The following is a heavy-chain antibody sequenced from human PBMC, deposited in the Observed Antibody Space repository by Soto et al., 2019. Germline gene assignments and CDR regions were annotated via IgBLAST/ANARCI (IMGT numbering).Heavy chain of an antibody. Sequence: SETLSLTCTVSGGSISSYYWSWIRQPPGKGLEWIGYIYYSGSTNYNPSLKSRVTISVDTSKNQFSLKLSSVTAADTAVYYCARSITMVRGVMGFDPWGQGTLVTVSS. J-gene: IGHJ5*02. V-gene: IGHV4-59*01. D-gene: IGHD3-10*01. CDR3: ARSITMVRGVMGFDP. CDR1: GGSISSYY. CDR2: IYYSGST.